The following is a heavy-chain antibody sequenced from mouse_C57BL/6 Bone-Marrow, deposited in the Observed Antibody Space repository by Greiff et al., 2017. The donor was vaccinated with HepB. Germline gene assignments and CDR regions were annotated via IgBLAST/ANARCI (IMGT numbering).Heavy chain of an antibody. CDR3: ARSRISNYFDY. J-gene: IGHJ2*01. CDR1: GYAFTNYL. Sequence: VQLQQSGAELVRPGPSVKVSCKASGYAFTNYLIEWVKQRPGQGLEWIGVINPGSGGTNYNEKFKGKATLTADKSSSTAYMQLSSLTSEDSAVYFCARSRISNYFDYWGQGTTLTVSS. V-gene: IGHV1-54*01. CDR2: INPGSGGT.